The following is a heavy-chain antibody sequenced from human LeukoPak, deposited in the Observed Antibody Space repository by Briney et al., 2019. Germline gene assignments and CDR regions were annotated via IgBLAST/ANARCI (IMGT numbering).Heavy chain of an antibody. V-gene: IGHV3-23*01. CDR2: ISDNT. J-gene: IGHJ4*02. CDR3: AKRTITFVY. CDR1: GFTFSSYA. D-gene: IGHD1-14*01. Sequence: GGSLRLSCATSGFTFSSYAMSWVRQAPGKGLEWISAISDNTYYADSVKCRFTISRDNSKNTLYLQMNSLRGEDMAVYSCAKRTITFVYWGQGTLVTVCS.